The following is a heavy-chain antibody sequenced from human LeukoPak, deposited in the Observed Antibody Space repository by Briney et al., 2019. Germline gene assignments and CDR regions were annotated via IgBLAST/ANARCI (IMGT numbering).Heavy chain of an antibody. J-gene: IGHJ3*02. V-gene: IGHV3-48*04. CDR1: GFTFSTYS. CDR3: ARDPDVTVVREFNVFDM. Sequence: GGSLRLSCEASGFTFSTYSMNWVRQAPGKGLEWVSYISSSSSVIYYANSVKDRFIISRDNVNKSLSLQMNSLRVEDTAMYYCARDPDVTVVREFNVFDMWGQGTMVTVSS. CDR2: ISSSSSVI. D-gene: IGHD3-10*01.